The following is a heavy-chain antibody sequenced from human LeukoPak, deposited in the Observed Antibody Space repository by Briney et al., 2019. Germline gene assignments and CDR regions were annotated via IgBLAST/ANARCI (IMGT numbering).Heavy chain of an antibody. V-gene: IGHV1-3*01. J-gene: IGHJ4*02. Sequence: ASVKVSCMASGYTFSDYAVHWVRQAPGQRLEWMGWINAGNGNTKYSQKFQGRVTITRDTSASTAYMELSSLRSEDTAVYYCARDYSSSYLMDYWGQGTLVTVSS. CDR2: INAGNGNT. D-gene: IGHD6-6*01. CDR3: ARDYSSSYLMDY. CDR1: GYTFSDYA.